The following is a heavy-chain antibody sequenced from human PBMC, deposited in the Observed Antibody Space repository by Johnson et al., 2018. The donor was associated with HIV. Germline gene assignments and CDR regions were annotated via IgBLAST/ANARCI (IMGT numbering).Heavy chain of an antibody. D-gene: IGHD3-22*01. V-gene: IGHV3-74*02. CDR2: INSDGSST. CDR1: GFTFSSYW. CDR3: ASHYDSRVVDAFDI. Sequence: VQLVESGGGLVQPGGSLRLSCAASGFTFSSYWMHWVRQAPGKGLVWVSRINSDGSSTSYADSVKGRFTISRDNAKNTLYLQRNSLRAEDTAVYYCASHYDSRVVDAFDIWGQGTKVTVSS. J-gene: IGHJ3*02.